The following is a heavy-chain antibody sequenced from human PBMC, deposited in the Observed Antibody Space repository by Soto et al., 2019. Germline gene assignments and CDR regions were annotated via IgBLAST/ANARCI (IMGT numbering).Heavy chain of an antibody. V-gene: IGHV5-51*01. D-gene: IGHD2-8*01. CDR3: ARRGCTNGVCYDAFDI. CDR1: GYSFTSYW. J-gene: IGHJ3*02. Sequence: GESLKISCKGSGYSFTSYWIGWVRQMPGKGLEWMGIIYPGDSDTRYSPSFQGQVTISADKSISTAYLQWSSLKASDTAMYYCARRGCTNGVCYDAFDIWGQGTMVTVSS. CDR2: IYPGDSDT.